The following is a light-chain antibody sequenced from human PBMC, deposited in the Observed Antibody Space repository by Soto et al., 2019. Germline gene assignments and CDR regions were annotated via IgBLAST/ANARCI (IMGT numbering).Light chain of an antibody. CDR1: HDSSNY. V-gene: IGKV1-33*01. CDR3: QQYDNLPLT. CDR2: DAS. J-gene: IGKJ4*01. Sequence: DIQMTQSPSSLSASVGDRVTITCQASHDSSNYLNWYQQKPGKAPKLLIYDASNLETGVPSRFSGSGSGTDFTFTISSLLPEDIATYYCQQYDNLPLTFGGGTKEEIK.